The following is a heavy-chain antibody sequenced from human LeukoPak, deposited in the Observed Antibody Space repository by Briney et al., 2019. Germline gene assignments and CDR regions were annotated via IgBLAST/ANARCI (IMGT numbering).Heavy chain of an antibody. Sequence: ASVKVSCKASGYTFTSYDINWVRQATGQGLEWMGWMNPNSGGTNYAQKFQGRVTMTRDTSISTAYMELSRLRSDDTAVYYCARDTQLHWAHYYYYYMHVWGKGTPVTVSS. CDR1: GYTFTSYD. CDR2: MNPNSGGT. D-gene: IGHD1-1*01. CDR3: ARDTQLHWAHYYYYYMHV. V-gene: IGHV1-2*02. J-gene: IGHJ6*03.